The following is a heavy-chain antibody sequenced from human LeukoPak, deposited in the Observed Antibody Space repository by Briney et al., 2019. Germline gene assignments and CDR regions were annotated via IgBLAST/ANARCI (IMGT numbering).Heavy chain of an antibody. Sequence: GGSLRLSCAAFGFTFSNYAMSWVRQAPGKGLEWVSAITGSGGNTYYADSVKGRFTISRDSSKNTVFLQMNSLRAEDTAVYYCAKWGDYDVLTGYYVSDYWGQGTLVTVSS. V-gene: IGHV3-23*01. CDR3: AKWGDYDVLTGYYVSDY. CDR2: ITGSGGNT. CDR1: GFTFSNYA. D-gene: IGHD3-9*01. J-gene: IGHJ4*02.